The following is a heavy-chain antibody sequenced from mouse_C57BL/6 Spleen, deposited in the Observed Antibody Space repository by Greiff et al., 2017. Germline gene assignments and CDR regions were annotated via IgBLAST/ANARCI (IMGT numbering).Heavy chain of an antibody. CDR3: AREANYDYDGYYAMDY. CDR1: GYTFTDYN. V-gene: IGHV1-22*01. CDR2: INPNNGGT. Sequence: EVQLQQSGPELVKPGASVKMSCKASGYTFTDYNMHWVKQSHGKSLEWIGYINPNNGGTSSNQKFKGKATLTVNKSSSTAYMELRSLTSEDSAVYYCAREANYDYDGYYAMDYWGQGTSVTVSS. J-gene: IGHJ4*01. D-gene: IGHD2-4*01.